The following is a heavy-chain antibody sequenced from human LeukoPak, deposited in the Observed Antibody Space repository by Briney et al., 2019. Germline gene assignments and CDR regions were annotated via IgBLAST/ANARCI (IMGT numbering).Heavy chain of an antibody. Sequence: GGFLRLSCAASGFTFSNYAMTWVRQAPGKGLEWVSTISGSGDSTYYADSVKGRFTISRDNSKNTLYLQMNSLRAEDTAVYYCASTAAAGIRSDYWGQGTLVTVSS. CDR2: ISGSGDST. V-gene: IGHV3-23*01. D-gene: IGHD6-13*01. CDR1: GFTFSNYA. J-gene: IGHJ4*02. CDR3: ASTAAAGIRSDY.